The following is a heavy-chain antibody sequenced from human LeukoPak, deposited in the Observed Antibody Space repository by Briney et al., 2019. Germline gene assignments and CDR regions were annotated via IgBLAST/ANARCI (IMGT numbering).Heavy chain of an antibody. CDR1: GESISGFY. Sequence: PSESLSLTCTVSGESISGFYWTWIRQPPGKGLEWIGYIYYSGSTNYNPSLKSRVTISVDTSKNQFSLKLSSVTAADTAVYYCARGVVIAPQTFDYWGQGTLVTVSS. CDR2: IYYSGST. V-gene: IGHV4-59*01. CDR3: ARGVVIAPQTFDY. J-gene: IGHJ4*02. D-gene: IGHD2-21*01.